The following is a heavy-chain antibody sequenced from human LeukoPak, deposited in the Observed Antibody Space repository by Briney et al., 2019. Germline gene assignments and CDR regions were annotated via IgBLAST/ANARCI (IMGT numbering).Heavy chain of an antibody. Sequence: SETLSLTXTVSGGSISSYYWSWIGQPPGKGLEWIGYICYSGSTNYNPSLKSRVTISVDTSKNQFSLKLSSVTAADTAVYYCVISYSSVDPFDYWGQGTLVTVSS. V-gene: IGHV4-59*01. CDR3: VISYSSVDPFDY. CDR2: ICYSGST. CDR1: GGSISSYY. D-gene: IGHD6-19*01. J-gene: IGHJ4*02.